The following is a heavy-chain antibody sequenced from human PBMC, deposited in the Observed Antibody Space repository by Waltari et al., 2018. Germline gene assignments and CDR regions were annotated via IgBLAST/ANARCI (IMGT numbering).Heavy chain of an antibody. Sequence: QLQLQESGSGLVKPSQTLSLTCAVSGGSISSGGYSWSWIRQPPGKGLEWIGYIYHSGSAYYTPSLKRRVTISVDRSKNQFSLKLSSVTAADTAVYYCARVGSGVEGDYFDYWGQGTLVTVSS. CDR3: ARVGSGVEGDYFDY. CDR2: IYHSGSA. CDR1: GGSISSGGYS. D-gene: IGHD3-3*01. J-gene: IGHJ4*02. V-gene: IGHV4-30-2*01.